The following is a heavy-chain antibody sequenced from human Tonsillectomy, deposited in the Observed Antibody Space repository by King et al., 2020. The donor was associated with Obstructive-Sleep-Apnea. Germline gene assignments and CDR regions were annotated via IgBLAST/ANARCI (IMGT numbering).Heavy chain of an antibody. V-gene: IGHV1-8*01. J-gene: IGHJ4*02. D-gene: IGHD2-8*01. CDR3: ARRRGAGTSDY. CDR2: MNPNRVNT. CDR1: GYTFTSDY. Sequence: QLVQSGAEVKKPGASVKVSCKASGYTFTSDYINWVRKATGQGLELMGWMNPNRVNTDYAQKFQGRVTMTRNTSISTAYMELSSLRSEDTAVYYCARRRGAGTSDYWGQGTLVTVSS.